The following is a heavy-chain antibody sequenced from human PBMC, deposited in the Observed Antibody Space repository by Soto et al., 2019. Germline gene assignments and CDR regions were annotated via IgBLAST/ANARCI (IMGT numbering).Heavy chain of an antibody. D-gene: IGHD6-13*01. V-gene: IGHV1-8*01. CDR1: GYTFTSYD. CDR2: MNPNSGNT. CDR3: ARGQSSSLYRFHYYYYAMDV. Sequence: ASVKVSCKASGYTFTSYDINWVRQATGQGLEWMGWMNPNSGNTGYAQKFQGRVTMTRNTSISTAYMELSSLRSEDTAVYYCARGQSSSLYRFHYYYYAMDVWGQGTTVTVSS. J-gene: IGHJ6*02.